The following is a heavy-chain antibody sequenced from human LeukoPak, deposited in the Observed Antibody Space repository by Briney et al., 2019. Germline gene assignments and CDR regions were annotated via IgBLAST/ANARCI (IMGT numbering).Heavy chain of an antibody. J-gene: IGHJ4*02. Sequence: SGWSLRLSCAASGFTFSTNAMSWVRQAPGKGLEWVSSLSGSGGDTYYADSVKGRFTISGDNSKNTVYLQMNSLRAEDTAVYYCAKDAYGTRYFDYWGQGTLVTVSS. CDR2: LSGSGGDT. CDR1: GFTFSTNA. V-gene: IGHV3-23*01. D-gene: IGHD2-2*01. CDR3: AKDAYGTRYFDY.